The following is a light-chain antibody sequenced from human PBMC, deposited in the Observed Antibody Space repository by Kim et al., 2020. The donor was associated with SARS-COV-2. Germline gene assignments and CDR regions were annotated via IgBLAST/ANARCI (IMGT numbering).Light chain of an antibody. CDR2: DVS. CDR1: SGDVGNYNY. CDR3: CSYTTSRTLL. V-gene: IGLV2-14*04. Sequence: QSITISWHGSSGDVGNYNYVSWYQQHPGKAPNLMIFDVSNRPSGISYRFSGSKSGNTASLTISGLQAEDEADYYCCSYTTSRTLLFGGGTQLTVL. J-gene: IGLJ3*02.